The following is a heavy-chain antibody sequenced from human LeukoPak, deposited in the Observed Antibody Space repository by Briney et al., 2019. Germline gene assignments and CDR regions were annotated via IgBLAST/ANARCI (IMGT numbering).Heavy chain of an antibody. CDR3: AREWRNYYDSSAPSGY. V-gene: IGHV1-2*02. J-gene: IGHJ4*02. D-gene: IGHD3-22*01. CDR1: GYTFTAYY. CDR2: INPHTGGT. Sequence: ASVKVSCKASGYTFTAYYMHWVRQAPGQGLEWVGWINPHTGGTNYAQKFQGRVTMTRDTSISTAYMELSRLRSDDTAVYYCAREWRNYYDSSAPSGYWGQGTLVTVSS.